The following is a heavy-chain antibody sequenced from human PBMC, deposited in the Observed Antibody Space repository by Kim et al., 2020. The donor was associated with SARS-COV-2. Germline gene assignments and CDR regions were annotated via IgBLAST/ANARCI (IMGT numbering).Heavy chain of an antibody. Sequence: SVKVSCKASGGTFSSYAISWVRQAPGQGLEWMGGIIPIFGTANYAQKFQGRVTITADESTRTAYMELSSLRSEDTAVYYCARDLRSSTTGTTYGMDVWGQGTTVTVSS. V-gene: IGHV1-69*13. D-gene: IGHD1-1*01. J-gene: IGHJ6*02. CDR1: GGTFSSYA. CDR3: ARDLRSSTTGTTYGMDV. CDR2: IIPIFGTA.